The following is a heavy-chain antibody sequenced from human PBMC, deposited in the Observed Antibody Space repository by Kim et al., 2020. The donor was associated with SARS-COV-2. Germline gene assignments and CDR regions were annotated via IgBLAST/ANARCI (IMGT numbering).Heavy chain of an antibody. D-gene: IGHD3-16*01. CDR2: IRSKANNNAT. Sequence: GGSLRLSCAASGFSFSNSAMHWVRQAPGKGLEWVGGIRSKANNNATAYAAPVKGRFTISRDDSKNPLYLQMNSLKTEDTAVYYCTPVSGAPLACYYAYDIWGQGTTVTVSS. J-gene: IGHJ6*02. CDR3: TPVSGAPLACYYAYDI. CDR1: GFSFSNSA. V-gene: IGHV3-73*01.